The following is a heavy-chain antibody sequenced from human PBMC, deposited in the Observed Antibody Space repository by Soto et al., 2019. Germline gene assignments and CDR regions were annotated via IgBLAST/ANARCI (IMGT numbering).Heavy chain of an antibody. CDR2: IYYSGST. J-gene: IGHJ6*03. V-gene: IGHV4-59*01. CDR1: GGSISSYY. CDR3: ARAVGASGLRFLEWLPQTRQNYYMDV. D-gene: IGHD3-3*01. Sequence: SETLSLTCTVSGGSISSYYWSWIRQPPGKGLEWIGYIYYSGSTNYNPSLKSRVTISVDTSKNQFSLKLSSVTAADTAVYYCARAVGASGLRFLEWLPQTRQNYYMDVWGKGTTVTVSS.